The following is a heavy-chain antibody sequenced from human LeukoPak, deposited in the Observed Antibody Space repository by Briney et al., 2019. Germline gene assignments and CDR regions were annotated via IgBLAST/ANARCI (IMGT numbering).Heavy chain of an antibody. Sequence: GGSLRLSCAASGFTFSSYSMNWVRQAPGKGLEGVASISSSSSYIYYADSVKGRFTISRDNAKNSLYLQMNSLRAEDTAVYYCARGSTDITIFGVVIPQLDWGQGTMVTVSS. J-gene: IGHJ3*01. D-gene: IGHD3-3*01. CDR1: GFTFSSYS. V-gene: IGHV3-21*01. CDR2: ISSSSSYI. CDR3: ARGSTDITIFGVVIPQLD.